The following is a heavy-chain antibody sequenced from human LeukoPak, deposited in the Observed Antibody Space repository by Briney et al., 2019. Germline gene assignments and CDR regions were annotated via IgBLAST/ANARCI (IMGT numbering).Heavy chain of an antibody. CDR1: GFTFSNAW. CDR3: ARDRSGSLDY. D-gene: IGHD1-26*01. Sequence: PGGSLRLSCAASGFTFSNAWMSWVRQAPGKGLEWVANIKQDGSEKYYVDSVKGRFTISRDNAKNSLYLQMNSLRAEDTAVYYCARDRSGSLDYWGQGTLVTVAS. CDR2: IKQDGSEK. V-gene: IGHV3-7*01. J-gene: IGHJ4*02.